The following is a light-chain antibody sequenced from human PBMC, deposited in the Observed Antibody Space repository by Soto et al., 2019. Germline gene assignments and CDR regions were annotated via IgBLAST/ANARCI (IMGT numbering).Light chain of an antibody. CDR2: EVS. V-gene: IGLV2-14*01. J-gene: IGLJ6*01. Sequence: QSVLTQPASVSGSLGQSITISCTGTSSDIGGYKYVSWYQQHPGKAPKLIIFEVSNRPSGVSDRFSGSNSGNTASLTISGLQAEDEADYYCTSYSRYTVLVFGLGPNVTVL. CDR3: TSYSRYTVLV. CDR1: SSDIGGYKY.